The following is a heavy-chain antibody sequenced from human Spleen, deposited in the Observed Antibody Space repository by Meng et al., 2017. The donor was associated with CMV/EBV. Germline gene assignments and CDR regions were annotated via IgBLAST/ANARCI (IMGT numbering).Heavy chain of an antibody. D-gene: IGHD3-22*01. Sequence: CAVSGGSIISGGHYWTWVRQPPGKDLEWIGYIYYSGTTYDKPSFRSRLTISLDQSKNQFSLTLSSVTTADTAIYYCARDSSGYGLLDYWGQGTLVTVSS. J-gene: IGHJ4*02. CDR3: ARDSSGYGLLDY. CDR1: GGSIISGGHY. V-gene: IGHV4-30-4*01. CDR2: IYYSGTT.